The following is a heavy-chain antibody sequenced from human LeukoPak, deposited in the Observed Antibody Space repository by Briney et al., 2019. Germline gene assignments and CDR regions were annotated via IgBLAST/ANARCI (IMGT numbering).Heavy chain of an antibody. J-gene: IGHJ6*03. V-gene: IGHV3-48*04. CDR3: ARRYYDFWSGYTYYYYYYYMDV. CDR2: ISSSSSTI. CDR1: GFTFSSYS. D-gene: IGHD3-3*01. Sequence: GGSLRLSCAASGFTFSSYSMNWVRQAPGKGLEWVSYISSSSSTIYYADSVKGRFTISRDNAKNSLYLQMNSLRAEDTAVYYCARRYYDFWSGYTYYYYYYYMDVWGKGTTVTVSS.